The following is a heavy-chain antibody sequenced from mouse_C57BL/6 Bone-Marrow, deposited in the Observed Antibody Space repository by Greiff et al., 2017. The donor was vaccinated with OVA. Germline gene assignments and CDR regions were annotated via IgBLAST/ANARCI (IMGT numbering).Heavy chain of an antibody. CDR1: GYTFTNYW. CDR3: ARRGGPGRNYFDY. Sequence: QVQLQQSGAELVRPGTSVKMSCKASGYTFTNYWIGWAKQRPGHGLEWIGDIYPGGGYTNYNEKFKGKATLTADKSSSTAYLQFSSLTSEDSAIYYCARRGGPGRNYFDYWGQGTTLTVSS. V-gene: IGHV1-63*01. J-gene: IGHJ2*01. CDR2: IYPGGGYT.